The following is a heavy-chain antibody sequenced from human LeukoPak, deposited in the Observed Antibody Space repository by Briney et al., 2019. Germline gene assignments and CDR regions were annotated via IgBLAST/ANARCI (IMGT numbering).Heavy chain of an antibody. CDR3: ASGGTYYYYYMDV. D-gene: IGHD3/OR15-3a*01. Sequence: SETLSLTCAVYGGSFSGYYWSWIRQPPGKGLEWIGEINHSGSTNYNPSLKSRVTISVDTSKIQFSLKLSSVTAADTAVYYCASGGTYYYYYMDVWVKGTTVTVCS. CDR2: INHSGST. J-gene: IGHJ6*03. CDR1: GGSFSGYY. V-gene: IGHV4-34*01.